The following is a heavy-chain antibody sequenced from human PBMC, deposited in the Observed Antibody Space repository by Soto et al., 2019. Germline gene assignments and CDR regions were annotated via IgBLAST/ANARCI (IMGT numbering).Heavy chain of an antibody. J-gene: IGHJ5*02. V-gene: IGHV4-31*03. CDR1: GGSISSGGYY. Sequence: QVQLQESGPGLVKPSQTLSLTCTVSGGSISSGGYYWSWIRQHPGKGLEWIGYIYYSASTYYNPSLKSRVTISVDTSKNQFSLKLSSVTAADTAVYYCAREVGGEGFPWWFDPWGQGTLVTVSS. CDR3: AREVGGEGFPWWFDP. CDR2: IYYSAST.